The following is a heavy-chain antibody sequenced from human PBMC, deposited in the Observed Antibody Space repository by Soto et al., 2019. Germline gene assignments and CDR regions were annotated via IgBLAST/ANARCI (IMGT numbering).Heavy chain of an antibody. V-gene: IGHV4-61*01. J-gene: IGHJ6*02. CDR2: IYYSGSA. CDR3: ARGVGFGYYYYHMDL. D-gene: IGHD3-10*01. Sequence: SETLSLTCTVSGDSVTSVSDYWSWIRQPPGKGLEWIGYIYYSGSADYNPSLGSRVTISIDTSKNQFSLKLTSVTAADTAVYYCARGVGFGYYYYHMDLWGQGTTVTVS. CDR1: GDSVTSVSDY.